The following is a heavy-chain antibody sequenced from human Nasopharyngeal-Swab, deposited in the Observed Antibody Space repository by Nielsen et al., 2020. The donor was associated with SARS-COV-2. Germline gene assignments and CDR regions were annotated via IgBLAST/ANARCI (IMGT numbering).Heavy chain of an antibody. D-gene: IGHD2-15*01. CDR1: GFTFSSYG. J-gene: IGHJ6*02. V-gene: IGHV3-33*01. CDR3: AREGFSAARGYYYGMDV. Sequence: GESLNLSCAASGFTFSSYGMRWVRQAPGKGLEWVAVIWYDGSNKYYADSVKGRFTISRDNSKNTLYLQMNSLRAEDTAVYYCAREGFSAARGYYYGMDVWGQGTTVTVSS. CDR2: IWYDGSNK.